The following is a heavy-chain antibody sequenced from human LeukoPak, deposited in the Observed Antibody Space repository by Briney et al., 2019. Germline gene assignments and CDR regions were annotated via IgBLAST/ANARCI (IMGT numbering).Heavy chain of an antibody. J-gene: IGHJ4*02. D-gene: IGHD3-22*01. V-gene: IGHV3-21*04. CDR2: ITTSSTYT. CDR3: AREGGYYDSSGYYYVLDY. CDR1: GFSFSSYN. Sequence: GGSLRLSCAASGFSFSSYNMNWVRQAPGKGLEWVSSITTSSTYTFYADSVKGRFTISRDNAKNSLYLQMNSLRAEDTAVYYCAREGGYYDSSGYYYVLDYWGQGTLVTVSS.